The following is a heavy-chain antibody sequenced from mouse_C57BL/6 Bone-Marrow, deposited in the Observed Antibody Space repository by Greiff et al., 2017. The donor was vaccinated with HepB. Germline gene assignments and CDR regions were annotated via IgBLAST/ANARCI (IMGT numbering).Heavy chain of an antibody. V-gene: IGHV1-78*01. J-gene: IGHJ3*01. D-gene: IGHD2-4*01. CDR1: GYTFTDHT. CDR2: IYPRDGST. CDR3: ARGGPYDYDGFAY. Sequence: VQLQESDAELVKPGASVKISCKVSGYTFTDHTIHWMKQRPEQGLEWIGYIYPRDGSTKYNEKFKGKATLTADKSSSTAYMQLNSLTSEDSAVYFCARGGPYDYDGFAYWGQGTLVTVSA.